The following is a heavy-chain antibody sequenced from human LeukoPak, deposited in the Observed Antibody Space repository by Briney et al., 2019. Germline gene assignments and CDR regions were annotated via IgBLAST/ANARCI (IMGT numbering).Heavy chain of an antibody. CDR3: ANPRYDSSGYYYVD. V-gene: IGHV1-3*01. D-gene: IGHD3-22*01. J-gene: IGHJ4*02. CDR2: INGGSGNT. Sequence: ASVKVSCKASGYSFTDYTFHWLRQAPGQRLYRVGWINGGSGNTKYSPEFQGRVTITRDTSASTAYMELSSLRSEDTAVYYCANPRYDSSGYYYVDWGQGTLVTVSS. CDR1: GYSFTDYT.